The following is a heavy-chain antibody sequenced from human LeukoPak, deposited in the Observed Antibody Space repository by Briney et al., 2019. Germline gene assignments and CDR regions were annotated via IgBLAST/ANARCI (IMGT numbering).Heavy chain of an antibody. CDR3: ARMENDFWSGH. D-gene: IGHD3-3*01. Sequence: PGGSLRLSCAASGFTFSSYNMNWVRQAPGKGLEWVSSISSSSSYIYYADSVKGRFTISRDNAKNSLYLQMNSLRAEDTAVYYCARMENDFWSGHWGQGTLVTVSS. J-gene: IGHJ4*02. CDR1: GFTFSSYN. CDR2: ISSSSSYI. V-gene: IGHV3-21*01.